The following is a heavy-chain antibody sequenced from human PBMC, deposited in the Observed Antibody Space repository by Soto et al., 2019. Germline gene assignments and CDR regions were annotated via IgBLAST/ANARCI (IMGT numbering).Heavy chain of an antibody. J-gene: IGHJ4*02. CDR3: AKGGRQWLVTSDFNY. V-gene: IGHV3-30*18. CDR1: GFTFSDYA. D-gene: IGHD6-19*01. Sequence: VQLEESGGGVVQPGRSLRLSCAAAGFTFSDYAMHWVRQAPDKGLEWVAVVTHDGRNTHYADSVKGRFTVSRDSSKNRVSLEMTSLRAEDMAVYYCAKGGRQWLVTSDFNYWGQGALVTVSS. CDR2: VTHDGRNT.